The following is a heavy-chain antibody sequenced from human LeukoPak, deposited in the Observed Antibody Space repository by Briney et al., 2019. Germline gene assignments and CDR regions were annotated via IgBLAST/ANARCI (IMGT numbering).Heavy chain of an antibody. D-gene: IGHD2-21*02. J-gene: IGHJ4*02. CDR3: ARGRGVVTAFDY. Sequence: SETLSLTCIVSGGSISSYYWSWIRQPPGKGLEWIGYIYYSGSTNYNPSLKSRVTMSVDTSKNQISLKLSSLTAADTAAYYCARGRGVVTAFDYWGQGTLVSVSS. V-gene: IGHV4-59*01. CDR2: IYYSGST. CDR1: GGSISSYY.